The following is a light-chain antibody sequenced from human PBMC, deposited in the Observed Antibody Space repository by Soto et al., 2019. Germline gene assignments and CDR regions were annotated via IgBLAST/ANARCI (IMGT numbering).Light chain of an antibody. CDR1: RSNIGSNA. J-gene: IGLJ3*02. CDR3: AAWDDSLNARGV. V-gene: IGLV1-44*01. CDR2: NDN. Sequence: QSVLTQPPSASGTPGQRVTISCSGSRSNIGSNAVSWYQQLPGTAPKLLIHNDNQRPLGVPDRFSASKSGTSASLAISGLKSEDEADYYCAAWDDSLNARGVFGGGTKLTVL.